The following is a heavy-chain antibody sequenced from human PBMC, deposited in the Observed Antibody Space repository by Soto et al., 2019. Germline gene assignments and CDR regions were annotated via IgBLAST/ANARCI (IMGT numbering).Heavy chain of an antibody. V-gene: IGHV3-30*03. CDR2: ISYDGSNK. CDR1: GFTFSSYG. J-gene: IGHJ4*02. Sequence: GGSLRLSCAASGFTFSSYGMHWVRQAPGKGLEWVAVISYDGSNKYYADSVKGRFTISRDNSKNTLYLQMNSLRAEDTAVYYCATDGAGATEFDYWGQGTLVTVSS. CDR3: ATDGAGATEFDY. D-gene: IGHD1-26*01.